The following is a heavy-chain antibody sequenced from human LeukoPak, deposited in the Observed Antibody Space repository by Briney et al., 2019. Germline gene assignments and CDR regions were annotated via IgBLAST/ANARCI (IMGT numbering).Heavy chain of an antibody. V-gene: IGHV1-2*02. J-gene: IGHJ6*02. CDR3: ARESPALYIYEYFHYSGLDV. D-gene: IGHD5-24*01. CDR1: GYTFTGGY. Sequence: ASVKLSCTASGYTFTGGYIHWVRQAPGQGLEWMGWINPNSGDTTYPQKFQSRVTMTLNTSISTAYLELSRPTSADTAVYFCARESPALYIYEYFHYSGLDVWGQGTTVIVS. CDR2: INPNSGDT.